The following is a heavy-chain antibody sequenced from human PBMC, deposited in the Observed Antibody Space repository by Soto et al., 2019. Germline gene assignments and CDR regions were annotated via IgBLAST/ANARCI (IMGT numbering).Heavy chain of an antibody. Sequence: EVRLVEAGGGLVQPGRSLRLSCAASGFIFDDYAMQWVRQAPGKGLEWVAGINWNSAKIGYADSVKGRFPISRDNAKKSLFLQMNSLRAEDTAFYFCAKDNYFGSASYSPNRLDSWGQGTLVTVSS. CDR2: INWNSAKI. CDR1: GFIFDDYA. CDR3: AKDNYFGSASYSPNRLDS. D-gene: IGHD3-10*01. J-gene: IGHJ4*02. V-gene: IGHV3-9*01.